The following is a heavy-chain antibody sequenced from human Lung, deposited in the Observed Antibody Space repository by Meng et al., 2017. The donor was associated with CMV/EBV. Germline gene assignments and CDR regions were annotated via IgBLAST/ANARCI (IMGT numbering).Heavy chain of an antibody. V-gene: IGHV1-46*01. CDR2: MNPSGGST. J-gene: IGHJ4*02. CDR3: ATPRGYSYGPLGH. CDR1: GYTFTSHY. Sequence: SVXVSXXASGYTFTSHYMHWVRQAPGQGLEWMGIMNPSGGSTSYAQKFQGRVTMTSDTATSTVYMELSSLRSEDTAVYYCATPRGYSYGPLGHWGQGTLVTVSS. D-gene: IGHD5-18*01.